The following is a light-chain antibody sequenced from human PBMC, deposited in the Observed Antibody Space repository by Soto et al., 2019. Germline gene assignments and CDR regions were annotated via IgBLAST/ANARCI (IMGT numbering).Light chain of an antibody. Sequence: VLTQSPVTLSFSPGERATLSFRASQSFRGLLAWYKQKPGQAPRLLSYDAYNRATGIPPRLSGSASGPEFTLTINRMEPEDFAVYYCQLYGIPPQFGQGTRLEI. CDR2: DAY. CDR1: QSFRGL. V-gene: IGKV3-11*01. J-gene: IGKJ5*01. CDR3: QLYGIPPQ.